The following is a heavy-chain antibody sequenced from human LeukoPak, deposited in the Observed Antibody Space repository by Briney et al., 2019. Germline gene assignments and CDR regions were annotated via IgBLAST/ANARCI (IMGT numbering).Heavy chain of an antibody. CDR2: IYRGDST. D-gene: IGHD4-23*01. V-gene: IGHV3-53*01. CDR1: GFTVSSNY. CDR3: AKVPGGNPVRRDYYYYMDV. J-gene: IGHJ6*03. Sequence: GGSLRLSCAASGFTVSSNYMSWVRQAPGKGLEWVSVIYRGDSTYYADSVKGRFTISRDKSKNTLYLQMNSLRAEDTAVYYCAKVPGGNPVRRDYYYYMDVWGKGTTVTVSS.